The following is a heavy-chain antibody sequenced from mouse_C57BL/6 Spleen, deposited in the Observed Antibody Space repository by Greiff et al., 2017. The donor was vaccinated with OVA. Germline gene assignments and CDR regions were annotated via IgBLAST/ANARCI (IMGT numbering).Heavy chain of an antibody. CDR1: GFTFRDSY. D-gene: IGHD3-3*01. CDR2: INYDGSST. V-gene: IGHV5-16*01. Sequence: EVKLVESEGGLVQPGSSMKLSCTASGFTFRDSYMAWVRQVPEKGLEWVANINYDGSSTYYLDSLKSRFLISRDNAKNILYLQMSSLKSEDTATYYCASDRECSFDYWGQGTSLTVSS. CDR3: ASDRECSFDY. J-gene: IGHJ2*02.